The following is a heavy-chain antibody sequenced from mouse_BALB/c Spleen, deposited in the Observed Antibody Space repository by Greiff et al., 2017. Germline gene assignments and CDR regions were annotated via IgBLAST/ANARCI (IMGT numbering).Heavy chain of an antibody. CDR1: GFTFSSFG. CDR3: ARSDYYGSSYYYAMDY. D-gene: IGHD1-1*01. CDR2: ISSGSSTI. V-gene: IGHV5-17*02. Sequence: EVHLVESGGGLVQPGGSRKLSCAASGFTFSSFGMHWVRQAPEKGLEWVAYISSGSSTIYYADTVKGRFTISRDNPKNTLFLQMTSLRSEDTAMYYCARSDYYGSSYYYAMDYWGQGTSVTVSS. J-gene: IGHJ4*01.